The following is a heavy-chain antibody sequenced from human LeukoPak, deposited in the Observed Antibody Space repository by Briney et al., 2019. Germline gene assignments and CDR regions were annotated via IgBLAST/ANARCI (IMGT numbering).Heavy chain of an antibody. CDR2: ISYDGSNK. D-gene: IGHD6-19*01. CDR3: AKGWLALDY. V-gene: IGHV3-30*18. J-gene: IGHJ4*02. Sequence: GGSLRLSCAASGFTFSSYGMHWVRQAPGKGLEWVAVISYDGSNKYYADSVKGRLTISRDNSKNTLYLQMNSLRAEDTAVYYCAKGWLALDYWGQGTLVTVSS. CDR1: GFTFSSYG.